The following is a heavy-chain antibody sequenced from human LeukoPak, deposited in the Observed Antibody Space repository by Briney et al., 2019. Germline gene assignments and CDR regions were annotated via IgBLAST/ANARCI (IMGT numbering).Heavy chain of an antibody. D-gene: IGHD3-22*01. J-gene: IGHJ3*02. Sequence: GGSLRLSCAASGFTFSSYAMPWVRQAPGKGLEYVSAISSNGGSTYYANSVKGRFTISRDNSKNTLYLQMGSLRAEDMAVYYCARDYYDSSGPGSAAFDIWGQGTMVTVSS. CDR1: GFTFSSYA. V-gene: IGHV3-64*01. CDR3: ARDYYDSSGPGSAAFDI. CDR2: ISSNGGST.